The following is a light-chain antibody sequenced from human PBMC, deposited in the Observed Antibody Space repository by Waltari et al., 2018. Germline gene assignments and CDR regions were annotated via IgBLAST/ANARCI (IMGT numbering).Light chain of an antibody. CDR2: QDT. V-gene: IGLV3-1*01. CDR1: DLDDHS. Sequence: SYKLTQPPSLSVSPGQTASITCSGDDLDDHSVAWYQQRPGQSPVLLIYQDTKRPSGIPERFSGSNSGNTATLTIRETQTIDDADYYCQAWDNSAVVFGGGTTLTVL. J-gene: IGLJ2*01. CDR3: QAWDNSAVV.